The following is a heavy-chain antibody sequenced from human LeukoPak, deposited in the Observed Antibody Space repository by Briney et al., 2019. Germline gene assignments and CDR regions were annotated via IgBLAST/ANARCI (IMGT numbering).Heavy chain of an antibody. Sequence: GGSLRLSCAASGFTFSSYGMHWVRQAPGKGLEWVAVISCDGSNKYYADSVKGRFTISRDNSKNTLYLQMNSLRAEDTAVYYCATSYGSGSYYYYYYYGMDVWGKGTTVTVSS. D-gene: IGHD3-10*01. CDR1: GFTFSSYG. CDR3: ATSYGSGSYYYYYYYGMDV. J-gene: IGHJ6*04. CDR2: ISCDGSNK. V-gene: IGHV3-30*03.